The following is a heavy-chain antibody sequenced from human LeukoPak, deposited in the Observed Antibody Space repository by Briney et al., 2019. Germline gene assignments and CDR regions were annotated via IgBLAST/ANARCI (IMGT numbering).Heavy chain of an antibody. J-gene: IGHJ3*02. Sequence: SETLSLTCTVSGGSISSYYWSWIRQPPGKGLEWIGYTYYSGSTNYNPSLKSRVTISVDTSKNQFSLKLSSVTAADTAVYYCARDRHLDYDILTGYYTDTTDAFDIWGQGTMVTVSS. V-gene: IGHV4-59*01. CDR2: TYYSGST. D-gene: IGHD3-9*01. CDR3: ARDRHLDYDILTGYYTDTTDAFDI. CDR1: GGSISSYY.